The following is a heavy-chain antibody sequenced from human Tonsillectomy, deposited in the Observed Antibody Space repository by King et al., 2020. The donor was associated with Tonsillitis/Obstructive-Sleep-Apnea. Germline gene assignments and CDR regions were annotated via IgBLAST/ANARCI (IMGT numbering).Heavy chain of an antibody. CDR1: SGYISGFNSY. CDR3: ARRILAYFDS. CDR2: IYFSGST. D-gene: IGHD2-8*02. V-gene: IGHV4-39*01. Sequence: QLQESGPGLVKPSETLSLTCTVSSGYISGFNSYWGWVRQPPGKGLEWVGTIYFSGSTYYNPSLKSGVTISLDTSKRLFSLKMTPLTAADTAVYYCARRILAYFDSWGQGSLVIVSS. J-gene: IGHJ4*02.